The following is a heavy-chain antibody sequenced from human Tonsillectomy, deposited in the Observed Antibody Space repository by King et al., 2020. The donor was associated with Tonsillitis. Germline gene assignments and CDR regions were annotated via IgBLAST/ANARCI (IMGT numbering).Heavy chain of an antibody. Sequence: QLQESGPGLVKPSETLSLTCTVSGGSISSSAYYWAWLRQPPGRGPEWIASSYFSGNTYYSPALKSRVTISVDTSKNQFSLRLTFLTAAATAVYYCANTLYYSDSSGFPYYFDNWGQGTLVTVSS. V-gene: IGHV4-39*01. J-gene: IGHJ4*02. CDR2: SYFSGNT. CDR3: ANTLYYSDSSGFPYYFDN. D-gene: IGHD3-22*01. CDR1: GGSISSSAYY.